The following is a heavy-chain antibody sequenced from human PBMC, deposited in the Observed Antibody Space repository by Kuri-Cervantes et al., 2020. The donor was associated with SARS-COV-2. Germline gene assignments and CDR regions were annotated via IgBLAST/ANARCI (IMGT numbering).Heavy chain of an antibody. Sequence: ASVKVSCKASGGTFSSYAISWVRQAPGQGPEWMGWISAYNGNTNYAQKLQGRVTMTTDTSTSTAYMELRSLRSDDTAVYYCAGGYLFDYWGQGTLVTVSS. D-gene: IGHD3-16*02. CDR3: AGGYLFDY. CDR2: ISAYNGNT. CDR1: GGTFSSYA. V-gene: IGHV1-18*01. J-gene: IGHJ4*02.